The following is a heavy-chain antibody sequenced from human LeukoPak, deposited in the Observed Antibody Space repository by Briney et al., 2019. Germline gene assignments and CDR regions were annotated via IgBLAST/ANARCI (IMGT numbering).Heavy chain of an antibody. CDR1: GYTFTGYF. D-gene: IGHD5-24*01. Sequence: ASVEVSCKASGYTFTGYFMHWVRQAPGQGLEWMGWINPNSGGTNYAQKFQGRVTMTRDTSISTAYMELSRLRSDDTAVYYCARGGDDYNLIFDYWGQGTLVTVSS. CDR3: ARGGDDYNLIFDY. V-gene: IGHV1-2*02. CDR2: INPNSGGT. J-gene: IGHJ4*02.